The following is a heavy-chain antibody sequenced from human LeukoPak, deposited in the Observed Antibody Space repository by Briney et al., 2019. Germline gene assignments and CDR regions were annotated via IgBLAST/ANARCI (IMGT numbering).Heavy chain of an antibody. D-gene: IGHD2-2*01. CDR3: ARSSSTSCCGFDP. J-gene: IGHJ5*02. V-gene: IGHV1-2*02. CDR2: INPNSGGS. Sequence: ASVKVSCKTSGYTFTAYHIHWVRQAPGQGLEWMGWINPNSGGSNFAQKFLGRVTMTRDTSISTAYMELSSLRFDDTAVYYCARSSSTSCCGFDPWGQGTLVTVSS. CDR1: GYTFTAYH.